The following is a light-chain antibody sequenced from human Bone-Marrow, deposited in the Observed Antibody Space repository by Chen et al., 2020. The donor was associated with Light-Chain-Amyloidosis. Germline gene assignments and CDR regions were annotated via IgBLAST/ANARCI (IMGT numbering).Light chain of an antibody. J-gene: IGLJ1*01. CDR2: EVT. CDR1: SSDVGGVNH. CDR3: SSYTITNTLV. V-gene: IGLV2-14*01. Sequence: QSALTQPASVSGSPGQSITISCTGTSSDVGGVNHVSWYQQPADKAPKLMIYEVTNRPSWVPQRFSGSKSDNTASLTISGLQTEDEADYFCSSYTITNTLVFGSGTRVTV.